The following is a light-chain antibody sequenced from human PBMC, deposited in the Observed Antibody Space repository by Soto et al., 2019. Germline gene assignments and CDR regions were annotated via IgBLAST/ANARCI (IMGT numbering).Light chain of an antibody. CDR2: GNS. J-gene: IGLJ2*01. V-gene: IGLV1-40*01. CDR3: ESYDRSLREV. Sequence: QSVLTQPPSVSGAPGQRVTISCTGSSSHIGAGYDVHWYQQLPGTAPKLLIYGNSNRPSGVPDRSSGSKSGTSASLASPGLQAEDEADYCCESYDRSLREVFGGGTTLAVL. CDR1: SSHIGAGYD.